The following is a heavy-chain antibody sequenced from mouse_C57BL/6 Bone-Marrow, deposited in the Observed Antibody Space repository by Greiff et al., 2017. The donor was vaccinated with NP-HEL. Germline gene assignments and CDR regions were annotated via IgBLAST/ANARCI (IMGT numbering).Heavy chain of an antibody. CDR1: GFTFSDYY. CDR2: ISNGGGST. V-gene: IGHV5-12*01. D-gene: IGHD1-1*01. CDR3: ARRGTTSAMDY. Sequence: EVKLVESGGGLVQPGGSLKLSCAASGFTFSDYYMYWVRQTPEKRLEWVAYISNGGGSTYYPDTVKGRFTISRDNAKNTLYLQMSRLKSEDTAMYYCARRGTTSAMDYWGQGTSVTVSS. J-gene: IGHJ4*01.